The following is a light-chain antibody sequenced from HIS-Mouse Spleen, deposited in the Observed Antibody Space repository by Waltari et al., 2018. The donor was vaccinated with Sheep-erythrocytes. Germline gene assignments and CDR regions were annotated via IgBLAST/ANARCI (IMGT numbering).Light chain of an antibody. CDR1: QSVSSSH. V-gene: IGKV3-20*01. CDR2: GAS. CDR3: QQYGSSPPYT. J-gene: IGKJ2*01. Sequence: EIVLTQSPGTLSLSPGARATLSCRASQSVSSSHLAWYQQKPGQAPTLLIYGASSRATGIPDRFSGSGSGTDFTLTISRLEPEDFAVYYCQQYGSSPPYTFGQGTKLEIK.